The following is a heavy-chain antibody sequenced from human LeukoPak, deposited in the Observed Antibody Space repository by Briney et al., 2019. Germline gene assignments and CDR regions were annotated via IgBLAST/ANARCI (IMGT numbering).Heavy chain of an antibody. D-gene: IGHD4-23*01. Sequence: ASVKVSCKASGYTFTSYAMHWVRQAPGQRLEWMGWINVGNGYTKYSQKFQGRVTITRDTSASTAYMELSSLRSEDTAIYYCARDYSGNSFFDYWGQGTLVTVSS. CDR3: ARDYSGNSFFDY. CDR1: GYTFTSYA. J-gene: IGHJ4*02. CDR2: INVGNGYT. V-gene: IGHV1-3*01.